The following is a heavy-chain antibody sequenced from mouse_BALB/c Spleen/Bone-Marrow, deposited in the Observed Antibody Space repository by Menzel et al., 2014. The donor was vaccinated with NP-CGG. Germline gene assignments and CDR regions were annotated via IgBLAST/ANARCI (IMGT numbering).Heavy chain of an antibody. V-gene: IGHV1S127*01. CDR2: VDPSDSYT. D-gene: IGHD3-2*02. J-gene: IGHJ4*01. CDR1: GYPFTRPL. CDR3: TRSGYGNYYAMDY. Sequence: WAGLGEPGGFVKISFKGFGYPFTRPLVDWGKERPGKGLGGVGVVDPSDSYTSYNQKFKGKATLTVDTSSSTAYMQLSSLTSEDSAVYYCTRSGYGNYYAMDYWGQGTSVTVSS.